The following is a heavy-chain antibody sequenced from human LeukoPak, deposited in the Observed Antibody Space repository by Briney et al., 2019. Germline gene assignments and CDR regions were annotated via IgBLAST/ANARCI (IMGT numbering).Heavy chain of an antibody. D-gene: IGHD6-6*01. J-gene: IGHJ3*02. V-gene: IGHV4-39*01. Sequence: SETLSLTCTVSGGSISSSSYYWGWIRQPPGKGLEWIGSIYYSGSTYYNPSLKSRVTISVDTSKNQFSLKLSSVTAADTAVYYCARHVSIGVAARLDAFDIWGQGTMVTVSS. CDR3: ARHVSIGVAARLDAFDI. CDR2: IYYSGST. CDR1: GGSISSSSYY.